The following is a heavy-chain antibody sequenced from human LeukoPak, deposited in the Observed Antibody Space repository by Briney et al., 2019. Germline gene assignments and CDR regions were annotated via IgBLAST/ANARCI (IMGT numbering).Heavy chain of an antibody. D-gene: IGHD3-16*01. CDR2: IKRKTDGETT. V-gene: IGHV3-15*01. J-gene: IGHJ4*02. CDR3: TTLGGGAAPD. CDR1: GLTFSNVW. Sequence: GGSLRLSCAASGLTFSNVWMSWVRQAPGKGLEWVGRIKRKTDGETTHYAAPVKGRFTISRDDSKNTLYLQMKSLEIEDTAVYYCTTLGGGAAPDWGQGTLVTVSP.